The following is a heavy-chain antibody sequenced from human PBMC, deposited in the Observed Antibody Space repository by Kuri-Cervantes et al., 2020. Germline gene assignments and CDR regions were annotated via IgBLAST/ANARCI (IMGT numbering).Heavy chain of an antibody. CDR3: ARGVVGATGAFDI. D-gene: IGHD1-26*01. CDR2: INPNSGGT. J-gene: IGHJ3*02. Sequence: ASVKVSCKASGYTFTGYYMHWVRQAPGQGLEWMGWINPNSGGTNYAQKFQGRVTITRDTSISTAYMELSRLRSDDTAVYYCARGVVGATGAFDIWGQGTMVTVSS. V-gene: IGHV1-2*02. CDR1: GYTFTGYY.